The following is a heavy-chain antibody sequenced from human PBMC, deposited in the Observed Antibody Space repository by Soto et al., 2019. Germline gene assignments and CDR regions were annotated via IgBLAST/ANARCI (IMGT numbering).Heavy chain of an antibody. Sequence: QVQLVESGGGVVQPGGSLRLSCSGSGFIFSGYGMHWVRQPPGKGLEWVAVISYDGRRKYYADSVKGRFTVSRDNSQNTVYLEMNSLRVEDSAIYYCAKDILRDQLDWGMDVWGQGTTVTVSS. CDR3: AKDILRDQLDWGMDV. J-gene: IGHJ6*02. V-gene: IGHV3-30*18. CDR2: ISYDGRRK. D-gene: IGHD3-9*01. CDR1: GFIFSGYG.